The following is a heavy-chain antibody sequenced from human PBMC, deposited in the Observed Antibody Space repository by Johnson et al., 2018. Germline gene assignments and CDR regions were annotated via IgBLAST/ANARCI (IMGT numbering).Heavy chain of an antibody. CDR1: GFTFNHYG. CDR2: ISYDGSNK. J-gene: IGHJ3*02. Sequence: QVQLVESGGGVVQPGRSLRLSCAASGFTFNHYGMHWVRQAPGKGLAWVSVISYDGSNKYYADSVKGRFTISRDNSKNTLYLQMNSLRAEDTAVYYCARGGYYDSSGYYGVAFDIWGQGTMVTVSS. D-gene: IGHD3-22*01. CDR3: ARGGYYDSSGYYGVAFDI. V-gene: IGHV3-30*03.